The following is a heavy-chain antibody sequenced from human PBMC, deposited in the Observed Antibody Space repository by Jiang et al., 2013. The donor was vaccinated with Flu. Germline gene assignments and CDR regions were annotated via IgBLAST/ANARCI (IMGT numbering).Heavy chain of an antibody. CDR2: IYYSGST. D-gene: IGHD2-2*01. Sequence: GPGLVKPSETLSLTCTASGGSISSYYWSWIRQPPGKGLEWIGYIYYSGSTNYNPSLKSRVTISVDTSKNQFSLKLSSVTAADTAVYYCARAPEARYCSSTSCLDAFDIWGQGTMVTVSS. CDR3: ARAPEARYCSSTSCLDAFDI. J-gene: IGHJ3*02. CDR1: GGSISSYY. V-gene: IGHV4-59*01.